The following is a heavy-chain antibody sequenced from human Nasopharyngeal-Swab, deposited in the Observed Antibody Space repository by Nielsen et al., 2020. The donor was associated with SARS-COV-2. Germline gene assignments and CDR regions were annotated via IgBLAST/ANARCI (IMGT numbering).Heavy chain of an antibody. V-gene: IGHV4/OR15-8*01. CDR1: GFTFSSYAM. CDR3: ARLNIVGAPSLGNWYFDL. Sequence: ESLKISCAASGFTFSSYAMSWVRQAPGKGLEWIGDIHHSGSTNYSPSLKSRVTISVDKSKNQFSLKVNSVTAADTAVYYCARLNIVGAPSLGNWYFDLWGRGTLVTVSS. CDR2: IHHSGST. J-gene: IGHJ2*01. D-gene: IGHD1-26*01.